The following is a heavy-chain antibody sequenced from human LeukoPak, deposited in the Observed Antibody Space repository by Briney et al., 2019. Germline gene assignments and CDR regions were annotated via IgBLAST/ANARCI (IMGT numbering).Heavy chain of an antibody. J-gene: IGHJ4*02. D-gene: IGHD3-10*01. CDR1: GGSISSSNW. V-gene: IGHV4-4*02. CDR3: ARGGSYRYFDY. Sequence: SGTLSLTCAVSGGSISSSNWWSWVRQPPGKGLEWIGEIYHSGSTNYNPSLKSRVTISVDTFKDQFSLKLSSVTAADTAVYYCARGGSYRYFDYWGQGTLVTVSS. CDR2: IYHSGST.